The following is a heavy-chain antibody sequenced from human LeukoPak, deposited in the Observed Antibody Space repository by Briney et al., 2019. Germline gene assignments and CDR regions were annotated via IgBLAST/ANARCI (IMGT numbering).Heavy chain of an antibody. CDR3: ATRRFGELTY. CDR2: LYHGGST. CDR1: GFTFSRYS. V-gene: IGHV3-66*01. Sequence: GGSLRLSCAASGFTFSRYSMNWVRQAPGKGLEWVSILYHGGSTYYADSVKGRFSISRDTSKNTLYLQMNSLRVEDTAVYYCATRRFGELTYWGQGTLVTVSS. D-gene: IGHD3-10*01. J-gene: IGHJ4*02.